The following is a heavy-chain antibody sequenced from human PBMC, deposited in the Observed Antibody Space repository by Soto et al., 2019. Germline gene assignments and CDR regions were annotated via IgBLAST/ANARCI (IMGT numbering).Heavy chain of an antibody. CDR2: ISGSGDST. CDR3: AKDPYSGYGHLYYFNY. CDR1: GLTFSSYA. D-gene: IGHD5-12*01. Sequence: GGSLRLSCAASGLTFSSYAMSWVRRAPGKGLEWVSTISGSGDSTYYADSVKGRFTISRDNSKNTLYLQMNSLRAEDTAVYYCAKDPYSGYGHLYYFNYWGQGTLVTVSS. V-gene: IGHV3-23*01. J-gene: IGHJ4*02.